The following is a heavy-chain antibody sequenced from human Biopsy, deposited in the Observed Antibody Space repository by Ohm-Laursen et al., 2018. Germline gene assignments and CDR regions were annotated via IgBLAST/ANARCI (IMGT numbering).Heavy chain of an antibody. Sequence: SDTLSLTWTVSGGSISSGGSYWSWIRQRPGKGLEWIGYIFTSANTYYNPSLKNLITISGDTSKNQFSLKLNSVTAADTAVYYCAGGDYFDSNGYFWFDPWGQGTLVTVSS. V-gene: IGHV4-31*01. J-gene: IGHJ5*02. CDR2: IFTSANT. CDR3: AGGDYFDSNGYFWFDP. D-gene: IGHD3-22*01. CDR1: GGSISSGGSY.